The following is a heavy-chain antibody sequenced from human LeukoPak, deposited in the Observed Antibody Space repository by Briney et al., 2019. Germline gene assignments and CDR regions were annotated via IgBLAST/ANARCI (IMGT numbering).Heavy chain of an antibody. Sequence: GGSLRLSCAASGFTFSSYAMSWVRQAPGKGLEWVSAISGSGGSTYYADSVKGRFTISRDNSKNTLYLQMNSLRAEDTAVYYCAREGGGSYWFPTPPFDYWGQGTLVTVSS. CDR1: GFTFSSYA. CDR3: AREGGGSYWFPTPPFDY. J-gene: IGHJ4*02. CDR2: ISGSGGST. V-gene: IGHV3-23*01. D-gene: IGHD1-26*01.